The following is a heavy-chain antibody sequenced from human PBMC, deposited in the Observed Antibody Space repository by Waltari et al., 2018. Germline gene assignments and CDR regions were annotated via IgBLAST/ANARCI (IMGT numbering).Heavy chain of an antibody. Sequence: EVQLVESGGGLVQPGGSLRISCAVAGFTFITYALSWVRQAPGRGLEWVSATGDGGSVTYYADSAKGRFSISRDNSKNTVYLQMNSLRAEDSALYYCARGFGELLPLDYWGQGTLVTVST. V-gene: IGHV3-23*04. J-gene: IGHJ4*02. CDR3: ARGFGELLPLDY. D-gene: IGHD3-10*01. CDR1: GFTFITYA. CDR2: TGDGGSVT.